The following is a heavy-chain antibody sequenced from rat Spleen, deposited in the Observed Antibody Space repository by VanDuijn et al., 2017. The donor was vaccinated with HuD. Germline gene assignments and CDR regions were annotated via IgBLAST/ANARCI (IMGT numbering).Heavy chain of an antibody. D-gene: IGHD1-11*01. J-gene: IGHJ2*01. CDR1: GFTFTNYG. CDR3: ARRHYGYTDYFDY. CDR2: ISSGGRNT. V-gene: IGHV5S13*01. Sequence: EVQLVESGGGLVQPGRFLKLSCAASGFTFTNYGVAWVRQAPTKGLEWVASISSGGRNTYYRDSVKGRFTISRDIAKSTLYLQMDSLGSEDTATYYCARRHYGYTDYFDYWGQGVMVTVSS.